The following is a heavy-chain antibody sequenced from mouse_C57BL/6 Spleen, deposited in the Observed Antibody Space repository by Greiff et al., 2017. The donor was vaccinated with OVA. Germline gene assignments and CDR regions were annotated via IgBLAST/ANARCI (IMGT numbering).Heavy chain of an antibody. CDR2: IDPENGDT. CDR3: TTEDEFAY. J-gene: IGHJ3*01. Sequence: EVKLQESGAELVRPGASVKLSCTASGFNIKDDYMHWVKQRPEQGLEWIGWIDPENGDTEYASKFQGKATITADTSSNTAYLQLSSLTSEDTAVYYCTTEDEFAYWGQGTLVTVSA. CDR1: GFNIKDDY. V-gene: IGHV14-4*01.